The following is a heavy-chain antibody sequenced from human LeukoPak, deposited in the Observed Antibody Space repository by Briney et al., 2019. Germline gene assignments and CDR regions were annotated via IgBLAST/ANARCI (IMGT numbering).Heavy chain of an antibody. CDR2: INPNSGGT. D-gene: IGHD1-26*01. CDR1: GYTFTGYY. CDR3: ARLGPGENFDFDY. J-gene: IGHJ4*02. V-gene: IGHV1-2*02. Sequence: GASVKVSCKASGYTFTGYYMHWVRQAPGQGLEWMGWINPNSGGTNYAQKLQGRVTITTDTSTSTAYMELRSLRSDDTAVYYCARLGPGENFDFDYWGQGTLVTVSS.